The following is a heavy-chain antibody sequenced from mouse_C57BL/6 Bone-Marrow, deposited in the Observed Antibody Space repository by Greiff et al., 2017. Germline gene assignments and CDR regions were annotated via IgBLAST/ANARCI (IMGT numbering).Heavy chain of an antibody. CDR2: IYPGDGDT. J-gene: IGHJ3*01. V-gene: IGHV1-80*01. D-gene: IGHD1-1*01. Sequence: VKLQESGAELVKPGASVKISCKASGYAFSSYWTNWVKQRPGKGLEWIGQIYPGDGDTNYNGKFKGKATLTADKSSSTAYLQLSSLTSEDSAVYFCARRLYGSSYAWFAYWGQGTLVTVSA. CDR3: ARRLYGSSYAWFAY. CDR1: GYAFSSYW.